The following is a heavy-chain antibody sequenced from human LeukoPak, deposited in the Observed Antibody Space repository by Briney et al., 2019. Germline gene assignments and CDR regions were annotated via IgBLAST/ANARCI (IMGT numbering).Heavy chain of an antibody. Sequence: SETLSLTCTVSGGSISSYYWSWIRQPAGKGLEWIGRIYTSGSTNYNPSLKSRVTISVDTSKNQFSLKLSSVTAADTAVYYCARGGYIQNWFDPWGQGTLVTVSS. V-gene: IGHV4-4*07. D-gene: IGHD2-15*01. CDR3: ARGGYIQNWFDP. J-gene: IGHJ5*02. CDR1: GGSISSYY. CDR2: IYTSGST.